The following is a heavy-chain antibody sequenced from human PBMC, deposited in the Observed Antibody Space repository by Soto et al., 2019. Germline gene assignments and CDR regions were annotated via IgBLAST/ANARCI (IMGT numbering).Heavy chain of an antibody. J-gene: IGHJ4*02. Sequence: QVQLVQSGAEVKKPGASVKVSCKVSGYTLTALSMHWVRQAPGQGLEWMGGFDPEDGETIYAQKSQGRVTMTEDTSTDAAYMELCSVRSEDAAVYYCATISSGDRDYWGQGTLVTVSS. V-gene: IGHV1-24*01. CDR1: GYTLTALS. CDR3: ATISSGDRDY. CDR2: FDPEDGET. D-gene: IGHD7-27*01.